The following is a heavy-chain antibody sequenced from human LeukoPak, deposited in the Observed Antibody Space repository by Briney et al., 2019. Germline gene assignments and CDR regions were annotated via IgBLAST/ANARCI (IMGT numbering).Heavy chain of an antibody. CDR3: AKGRYCSGTTCYSSLDF. CDR2: IHPGDSNT. CDR1: GCSFTNYW. Sequence: GESLKISCKGSGCSFTNYWIAWVRQMPGKGLEWMGIIHPGDSNTRYSPSFQGQVTISVDKSITTAYLQWSSLKASDTAVYYCAKGRYCSGTTCYSSLDFWGQGTLVTVSS. J-gene: IGHJ4*02. V-gene: IGHV5-51*01. D-gene: IGHD2-15*01.